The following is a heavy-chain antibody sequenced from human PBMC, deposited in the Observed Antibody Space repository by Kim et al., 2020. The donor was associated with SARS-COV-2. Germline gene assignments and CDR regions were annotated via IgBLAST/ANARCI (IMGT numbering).Heavy chain of an antibody. V-gene: IGHV5-51*01. D-gene: IGHD6-13*01. Sequence: SSPSFQGQVTISADKSISTAYLQWSSLKASDTAMYYCARHSGIAAAGLDYWGQGTLVTVSS. J-gene: IGHJ4*02. CDR3: ARHSGIAAAGLDY.